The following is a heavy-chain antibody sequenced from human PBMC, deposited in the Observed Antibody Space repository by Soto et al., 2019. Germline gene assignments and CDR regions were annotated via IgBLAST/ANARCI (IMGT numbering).Heavy chain of an antibody. Sequence: SETLSLTCTVSGGSISRSSYYWGWIRQPPGKGLEWIGSIYYSGSTNYNPSLKSRVTISIDTSKNQFSLKLSSMTAADTAVYYCARGSGLFDYWGQGTLVTVSS. D-gene: IGHD2-15*01. CDR3: ARGSGLFDY. J-gene: IGHJ4*02. CDR2: IYYSGST. CDR1: GGSISRSSYY. V-gene: IGHV4-39*07.